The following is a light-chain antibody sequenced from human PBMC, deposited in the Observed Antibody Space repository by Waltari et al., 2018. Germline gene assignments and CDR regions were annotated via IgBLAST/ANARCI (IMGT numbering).Light chain of an antibody. CDR2: DAA. CDR1: QRVSTY. J-gene: IGKJ5*01. CDR3: HQRSNWPRT. Sequence: EIVMTQSPATLSLSPGARATLTCRASQRVSTYVTWYQQKPGQAPRLLIYDAANRATGIPARFSGSGSGTDFTLTISSLEPEDCAIYYCHQRSNWPRTFGQGTRLEI. V-gene: IGKV3-11*01.